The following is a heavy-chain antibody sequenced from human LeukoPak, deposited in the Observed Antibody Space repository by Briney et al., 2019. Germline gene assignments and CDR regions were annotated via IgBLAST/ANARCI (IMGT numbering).Heavy chain of an antibody. CDR3: AREDHTANNWFDP. Sequence: SVKVSCKASGGSLSSYGISWVRQAPGQGLEWMGGIIPMLGRSNYAQKFQGRVTISTDESTSTAYMEMSSLRSEDTAVYYCAREDHTANNWFDPWGQGTLVTVSS. V-gene: IGHV1-69*05. J-gene: IGHJ5*02. CDR1: GGSLSSYG. D-gene: IGHD5-18*01. CDR2: IIPMLGRS.